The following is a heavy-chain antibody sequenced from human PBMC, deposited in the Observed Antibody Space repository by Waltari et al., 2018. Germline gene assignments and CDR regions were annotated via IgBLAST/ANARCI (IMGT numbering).Heavy chain of an antibody. CDR2: IYHSGST. D-gene: IGHD4-17*01. CDR3: VGDPGGTFDY. CDR1: GYSISSGYY. Sequence: QVQLQESGPGLVKPSETLSLTCAVSGYSISSGYYWGRIRQPPGKGLEWIGSIYHSGSTYYNPSLKSRVTISVDTSKNQFSLKLSSVTAADTAVYYCVGDPGGTFDYWGQGTLVTVSS. J-gene: IGHJ4*02. V-gene: IGHV4-38-2*01.